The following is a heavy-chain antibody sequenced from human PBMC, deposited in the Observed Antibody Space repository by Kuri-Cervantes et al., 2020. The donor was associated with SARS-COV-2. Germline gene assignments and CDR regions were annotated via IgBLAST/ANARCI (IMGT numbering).Heavy chain of an antibody. CDR2: IWYDGNNE. V-gene: IGHV3-33*08. J-gene: IGHJ6*03. D-gene: IGHD3-16*01. CDR1: GFSLTNYA. CDR3: AMGAANSYMDV. Sequence: GESLKISCGASGFSLTNYAIHWVRQAPGKGLEWVSVIWYDGNNEYYAGSVKGRFNISRDTSKNTVSLHMNSLRAEDTAMYYCAMGAANSYMDVWGRGTTVTVSS.